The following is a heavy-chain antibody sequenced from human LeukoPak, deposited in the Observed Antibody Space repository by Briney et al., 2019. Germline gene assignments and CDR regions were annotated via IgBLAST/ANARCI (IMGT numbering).Heavy chain of an antibody. J-gene: IGHJ6*03. D-gene: IGHD1-1*01. CDR2: INSDGSST. V-gene: IGHV3-74*01. CDR3: ARDLATRSVCYMDV. Sequence: PGGSLRLSCAASAFTFSSYWMHWVRQAPGKGLVWVSRINSDGSSTNYADSVKGRFTISRDNAKNTLYLQMNSLRAEDTAVYYCARDLATRSVCYMDVWGKGTTVTVSS. CDR1: AFTFSSYW.